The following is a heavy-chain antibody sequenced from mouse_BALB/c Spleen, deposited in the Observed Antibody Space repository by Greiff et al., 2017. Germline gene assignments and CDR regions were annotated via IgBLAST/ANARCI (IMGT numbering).Heavy chain of an antibody. Sequence: EVQLQQSGAELVRPGASVKLSCKASGFTFKDYYMHWVKQRPEQGLEWIGWIDPENGNTIYDPKFQGKASITADTSSNTAYLQLSSLTSEDTAVYYCARGYYRYDALDYWGQGTTLTVSS. J-gene: IGHJ2*01. CDR1: GFTFKDYY. CDR3: ARGYYRYDALDY. D-gene: IGHD2-14*01. V-gene: IGHV14-1*02. CDR2: IDPENGNT.